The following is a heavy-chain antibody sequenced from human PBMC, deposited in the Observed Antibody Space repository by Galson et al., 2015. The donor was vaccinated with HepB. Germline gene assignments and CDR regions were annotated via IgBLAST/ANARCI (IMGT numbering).Heavy chain of an antibody. CDR1: GFTFSSYG. CDR3: AKLPFEVVVPREDY. V-gene: IGHV3-30*02. J-gene: IGHJ4*02. D-gene: IGHD2-2*01. Sequence: SLRLSCAASGFTFSSYGMHWVRQAPGKGLEWVAFIRYDGSNKYYADSVKGRFTISRDNSKNTLYLQMNSLRAEDTAVYYCAKLPFEVVVPREDYWGQGTLVTVSS. CDR2: IRYDGSNK.